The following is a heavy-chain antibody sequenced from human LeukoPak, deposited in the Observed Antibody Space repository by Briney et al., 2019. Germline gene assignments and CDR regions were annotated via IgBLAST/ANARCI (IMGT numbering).Heavy chain of an antibody. CDR2: IDPNSGGT. J-gene: IGHJ4*02. CDR3: ASRNRPSYYYDSSGYYWDY. CDR1: GYTFTGYY. V-gene: IGHV1-2*02. D-gene: IGHD3-22*01. Sequence: GASVKVSCKASGYTFTGYYMHWVRQAPGPGLGWMGWIDPNSGGTNYAQKFQGRVTMTRDTSISTAYMELSRLRSDDTAVYYCASRNRPSYYYDSSGYYWDYWGQGTLVTVSS.